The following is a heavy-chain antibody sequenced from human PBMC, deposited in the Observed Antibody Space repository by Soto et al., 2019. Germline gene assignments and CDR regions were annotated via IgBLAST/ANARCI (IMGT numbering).Heavy chain of an antibody. Sequence: ASVKVSCKASGYTFTGYYMHWVRQAPGQGLEWMGWISPNNGNTNYAQKLQGRVTMTTDTSTSTAYMELRSLRSDDTAVYYCARSSSSWYPLNFDYWGQGTLVTVSS. J-gene: IGHJ4*02. CDR1: GYTFTGYY. CDR2: ISPNNGNT. D-gene: IGHD6-13*01. CDR3: ARSSSSWYPLNFDY. V-gene: IGHV1-18*04.